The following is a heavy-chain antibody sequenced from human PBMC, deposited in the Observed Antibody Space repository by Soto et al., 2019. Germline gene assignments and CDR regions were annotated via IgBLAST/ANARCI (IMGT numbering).Heavy chain of an antibody. CDR3: ARTGSGHHVLPGRYFYYYHTVDV. CDR2: ISYDGNNQ. V-gene: IGHV3-30-3*01. J-gene: IGHJ6*02. CDR1: GFLFNTYA. D-gene: IGHD3-10*02. Sequence: QVHLVDSGGGLVQPGRSLRLSCAASGFLFNTYAMHWVRQAPGKGLEWVAGISYDGNNQDYADSVKGRFTISRDNSRNTLYLQMNSLTSDDTAVYYCARTGSGHHVLPGRYFYYYHTVDVWGQRTTVTVSS.